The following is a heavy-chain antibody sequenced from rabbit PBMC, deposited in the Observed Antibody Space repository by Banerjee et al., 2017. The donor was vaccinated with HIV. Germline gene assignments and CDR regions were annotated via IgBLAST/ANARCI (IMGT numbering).Heavy chain of an antibody. J-gene: IGHJ4*01. CDR1: GFSFGGSYW. CDR3: ARGASSIAYVYFSL. D-gene: IGHD6-1*01. Sequence: QSLEESGGDLVKPGASLTLTCTASGFSFGGSYWICWVRQAPGKGLEWIGCIWTGDGDTYYASWAKGRFTITKSTSLNTVTLQLNSLTAADTATYFCARGASSIAYVYFSLWGPGTLVTVS. CDR2: IWTGDGDT. V-gene: IGHV1S40*01.